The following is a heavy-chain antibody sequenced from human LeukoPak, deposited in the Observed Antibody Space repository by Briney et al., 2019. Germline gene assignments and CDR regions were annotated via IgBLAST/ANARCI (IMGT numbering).Heavy chain of an antibody. Sequence: SVKVSCKASGGTFSSYSISWVRQAPGQGLEWMGGIIPICGTANYAQKFQGRLTITADESTSTAYMELSSLRAEDTAVYYCASGSDSSGYYRMGYYIYMDVWGKGTTVTISS. CDR2: IIPICGTA. V-gene: IGHV1-69*13. CDR1: GGTFSSYS. D-gene: IGHD3-22*01. CDR3: ASGSDSSGYYRMGYYIYMDV. J-gene: IGHJ6*03.